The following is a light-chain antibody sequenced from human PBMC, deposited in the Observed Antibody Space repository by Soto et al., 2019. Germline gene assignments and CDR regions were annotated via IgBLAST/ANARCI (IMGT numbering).Light chain of an antibody. J-gene: IGLJ3*02. CDR2: NNN. Sequence: QSVLTQPPSASGTPGQRVIVSCSGSGSNIGSNTVNWYQQLPGTAPKLLIYNNNQRPSGVPDRFSGSKSGTSGSLAISGLQSEDEADYYCAVCDDSLNGWVFGGGTKLTVL. CDR3: AVCDDSLNGWV. V-gene: IGLV1-44*01. CDR1: GSNIGSNT.